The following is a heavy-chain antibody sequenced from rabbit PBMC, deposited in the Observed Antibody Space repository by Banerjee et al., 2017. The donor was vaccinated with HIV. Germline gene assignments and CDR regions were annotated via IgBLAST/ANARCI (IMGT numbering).Heavy chain of an antibody. V-gene: IGHV1S40*01. CDR2: IYAGNSGST. CDR3: ARRDGNVGGGRKGAFDP. D-gene: IGHD6-1*01. CDR1: GFSFSSSYY. J-gene: IGHJ2*01. Sequence: QSLEESGGDLVKPGASLTLTCTASGFSFSSSYYMCWVRQAPGKGLEWIACIYAGNSGSTYYASWAKGRFTISKTSSTTVTLQMTSLTAADTATYFCARRDGNVGGGRKGAFDPWGPGTLVTVS.